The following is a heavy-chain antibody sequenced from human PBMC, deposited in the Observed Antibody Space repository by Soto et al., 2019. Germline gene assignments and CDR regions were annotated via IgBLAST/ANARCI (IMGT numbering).Heavy chain of an antibody. CDR3: ARRLQWQLRPLDS. Sequence: GGSLRLSCAGSGFTFSDYYMTWIRQAPGKGLEWVSYINTLSSAIYYADSVEGRFTISRDNAKNSLYLQMNSLRVEDTAVYYCARRLQWQLRPLDSWGRGTLVTVSS. CDR1: GFTFSDYY. V-gene: IGHV3-11*01. J-gene: IGHJ4*02. CDR2: INTLSSAI. D-gene: IGHD6-19*01.